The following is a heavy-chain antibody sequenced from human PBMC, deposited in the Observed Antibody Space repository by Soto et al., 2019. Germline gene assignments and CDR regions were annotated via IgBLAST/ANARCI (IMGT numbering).Heavy chain of an antibody. CDR3: AQMWFGELWHGMDV. Sequence: SVKVSCKASGGDFNSYTLSWVRQAPGQGPEWMGTIIPILDVSKNAQKFQGRVTITADKSTATVYMELRSLKSEDTAIYYCAQMWFGELWHGMDVWGQGTTVTVSS. CDR1: GGDFNSYT. J-gene: IGHJ6*02. CDR2: IIPILDVS. D-gene: IGHD3-10*01. V-gene: IGHV1-69*02.